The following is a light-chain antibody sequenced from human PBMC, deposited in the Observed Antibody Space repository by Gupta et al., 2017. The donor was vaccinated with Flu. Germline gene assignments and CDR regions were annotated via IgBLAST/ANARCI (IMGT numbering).Light chain of an antibody. V-gene: IGKV4-1*01. CDR1: QSVLYRSNNKNY. CDR3: QQDYSAPLT. Sequence: DIVMIQSPESLAVSLGERATINCKSSQSVLYRSNNKNYLAWYQQKPGQPPKLLLYWASTRESGVPDRFSGSGSGTDFTLTISRLQAEDVAVYYCQQDYSAPLTFGGGTKVEFK. CDR2: WAS. J-gene: IGKJ4*01.